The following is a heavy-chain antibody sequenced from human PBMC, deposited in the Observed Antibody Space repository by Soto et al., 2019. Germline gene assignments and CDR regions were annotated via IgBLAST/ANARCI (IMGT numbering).Heavy chain of an antibody. V-gene: IGHV1-8*01. J-gene: IGHJ4*02. D-gene: IGHD6-19*01. CDR2: MNPNIGNT. CDR1: YTFTSYD. Sequence: YTFTSYDINWVRQATGQGLEWMGWMNPNIGNTGYAQKLQGRVTMTRNTSISTAYMELSSLRSEDTAVYYCARGLAVAGSTFDYWGQGTL. CDR3: ARGLAVAGSTFDY.